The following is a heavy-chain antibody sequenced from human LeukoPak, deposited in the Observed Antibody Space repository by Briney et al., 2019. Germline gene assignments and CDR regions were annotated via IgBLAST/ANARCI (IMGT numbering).Heavy chain of an antibody. CDR1: GFPFSASW. V-gene: IGHV3-74*01. J-gene: IGHJ4*02. CDR2: INSDGSTT. CDR3: ARPANDY. Sequence: GGSLRLSFEASGFPFSASWMAWVRQAPGKGLVWVSRINSDGSTTSYADSVKGRFTISRDNAKNTLYLQMNSLRAGDTAVYVCARPANDYWGQGTLVTVSS. D-gene: IGHD2-2*01.